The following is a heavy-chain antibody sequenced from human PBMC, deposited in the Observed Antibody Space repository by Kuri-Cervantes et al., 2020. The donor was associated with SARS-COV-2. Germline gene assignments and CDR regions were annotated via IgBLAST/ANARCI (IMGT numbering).Heavy chain of an antibody. CDR2: VYYNGNT. D-gene: IGHD3-16*01. V-gene: IGHV4-59*08. CDR1: GGSVSPYY. Sequence: GSLRLSCSVSGGSVSPYYWSWIRQPPGKGLEWIGYVYYNGNTNYNPSLKSRVTMSIDTSKNQFSLKLSSVTAADTAVYYCARLLVWGSYYFDYWGQGTLVTVSS. J-gene: IGHJ4*02. CDR3: ARLLVWGSYYFDY.